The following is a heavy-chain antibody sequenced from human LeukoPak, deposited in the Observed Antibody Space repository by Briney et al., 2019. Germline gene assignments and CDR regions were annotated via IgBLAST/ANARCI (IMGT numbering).Heavy chain of an antibody. J-gene: IGHJ4*02. CDR1: GGSVSGGDCY. CDR2: IYYSGST. Sequence: PSETLSLTCTVSGGSVSGGDCYWSWIRQPPGKGLEWIGYIYYSGSTYYNPSLKSRLTISVDTSKNQFSLKLSSVTAADTAVYFCARTNYGSGSYYSFWGQGTLVTVS. CDR3: ARTNYGSGSYYSF. D-gene: IGHD3-10*01. V-gene: IGHV4-30-4*01.